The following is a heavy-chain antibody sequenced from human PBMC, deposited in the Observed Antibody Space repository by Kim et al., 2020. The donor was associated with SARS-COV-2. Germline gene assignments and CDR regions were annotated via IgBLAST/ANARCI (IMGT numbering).Heavy chain of an antibody. V-gene: IGHV3-11*04. CDR3: ARVPTYYFGSVRYYTDY. Sequence: SVKDRFTISRDNAKNSLDLQMNSLRADDTAVYYCARVPTYYFGSVRYYTDYWGQGTLVTVSS. D-gene: IGHD3-10*01. J-gene: IGHJ4*02.